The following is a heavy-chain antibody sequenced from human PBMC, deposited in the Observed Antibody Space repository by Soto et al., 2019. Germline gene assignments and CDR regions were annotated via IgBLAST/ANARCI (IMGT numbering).Heavy chain of an antibody. CDR3: ARRIFGVVTHSSYMDV. CDR2: IKQDGNDL. V-gene: IGHV3-7*01. D-gene: IGHD3-3*01. CDR1: GFTFSSYW. Sequence: EVQLVESGGGLVQPGGSLRLSCAASGFTFSSYWMSWVRQAPEKGLEWVANIKQDGNDLYFVDSVKGRFTISRDNAKNSLYLHMSSLRAEDTGVYYCARRIFGVVTHSSYMDVWAKGPRSPSP. J-gene: IGHJ6*03.